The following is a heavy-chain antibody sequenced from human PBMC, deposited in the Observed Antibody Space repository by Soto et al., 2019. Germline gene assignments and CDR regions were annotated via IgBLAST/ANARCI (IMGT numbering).Heavy chain of an antibody. CDR3: ARPKLRGGDCTNGVCDAFDI. CDR2: IYYSGST. D-gene: IGHD2-8*01. J-gene: IGHJ3*02. V-gene: IGHV4-39*01. CDR1: GGSSSSSGYC. Sequence: SQPMPHTRTVAGGSSSSSGYCWVLNRKPPGKGLEWIGSIYYSGSTYYNPSLKSRVTISVDTSKNQFSLKLSSVTAADTAVYYCARPKLRGGDCTNGVCDAFDIWGQGTMVTVSS.